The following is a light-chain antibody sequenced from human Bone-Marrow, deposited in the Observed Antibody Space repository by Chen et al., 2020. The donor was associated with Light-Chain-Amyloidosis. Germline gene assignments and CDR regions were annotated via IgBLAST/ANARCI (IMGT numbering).Light chain of an antibody. CDR1: SSDVGGVNH. CDR2: EFT. Sequence: QSALTQPASVSGSPGQSITISCTGTSSDVGGVNHVSWYQQHPDKAPKLMIYEFTNRPSWVPDRFSGSRSDNPASLTISVLQTEDEADYFCSSYTITNTLVFGSGTRVTVL. CDR3: SSYTITNTLV. V-gene: IGLV2-14*01. J-gene: IGLJ1*01.